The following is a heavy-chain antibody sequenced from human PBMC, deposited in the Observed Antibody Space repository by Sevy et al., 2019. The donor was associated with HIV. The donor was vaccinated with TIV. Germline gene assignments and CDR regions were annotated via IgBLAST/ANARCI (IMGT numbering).Heavy chain of an antibody. CDR1: GFTFSSYA. CDR3: AKDVVVLIGDAFDI. V-gene: IGHV3-23*01. D-gene: IGHD3-22*01. Sequence: GGSLRLSCAASGFTFSSYAMNCVRQAPGKGLQWVSAISGADSSTHYADSVKGRFTISRDNSKNTLYLQMNSLRAEDTAIYYCAKDVVVLIGDAFDIWGQGTMVTVSS. CDR2: ISGADSST. J-gene: IGHJ3*02.